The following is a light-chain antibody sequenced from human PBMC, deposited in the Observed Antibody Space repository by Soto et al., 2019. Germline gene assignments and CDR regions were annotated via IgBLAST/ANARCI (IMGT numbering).Light chain of an antibody. Sequence: DIQMTQSPTSLSASVGDTVTLTCRTSQGISEYLAWYQQKPGKVPKLLIYGASILQSGVPSRFSGSGSGTDFTLTISSLQPEDFATYYCQQTYSTPPTFGQGTKVDIK. V-gene: IGKV1-39*01. J-gene: IGKJ1*01. CDR2: GAS. CDR1: QGISEY. CDR3: QQTYSTPPT.